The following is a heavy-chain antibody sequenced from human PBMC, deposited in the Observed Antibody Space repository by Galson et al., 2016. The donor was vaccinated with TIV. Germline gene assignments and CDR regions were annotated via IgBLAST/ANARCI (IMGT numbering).Heavy chain of an antibody. CDR3: AHSIAARPIFHD. V-gene: IGHV2-5*02. CDR1: GFSLRTSAVG. D-gene: IGHD6-6*01. Sequence: PALVKPPQTLTLTCTFSGFSLRTSAVGVGWIRQPPGKALEWLALISWDDEKHYSPSLRSRLPITKDTSKNQVFLTMTDLDPVDTATYYCAHSIAARPIFHDWGRGTQVTVSS. J-gene: IGHJ4*02. CDR2: ISWDDEK.